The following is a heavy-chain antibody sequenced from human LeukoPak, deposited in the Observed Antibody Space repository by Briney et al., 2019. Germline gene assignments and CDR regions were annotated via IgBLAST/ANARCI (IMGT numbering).Heavy chain of an antibody. CDR1: GGTFSCYA. CDR2: IIPIFGTA. D-gene: IGHD3-22*01. Sequence: SVKVSCKASGGTFSCYAISWVRQAPGQGLEWMGGIIPIFGTANYAQKFQGRVTITTDESTSTAYMELSSLRSEDTAVYYCAAAQPDYYDSSGYYSDYWGQGTLVTVSS. J-gene: IGHJ4*02. CDR3: AAAQPDYYDSSGYYSDY. V-gene: IGHV1-69*05.